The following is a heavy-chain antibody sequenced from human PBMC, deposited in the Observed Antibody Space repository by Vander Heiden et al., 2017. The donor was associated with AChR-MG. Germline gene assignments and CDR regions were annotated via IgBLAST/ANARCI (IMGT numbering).Heavy chain of an antibody. Sequence: QVQLQQWGAGLLKPSETLSLTCAVYGGSFSGYYWSWIRQPPGKGLEWIGEINHSGSTNYNPSLKSRVTISVDTSKNQFSLKLSSVTAADTAVYYCARDHQVSVGYAYYYYYYMDVWGKGTTVTVSS. V-gene: IGHV4-34*01. J-gene: IGHJ6*03. CDR2: INHSGST. CDR1: GGSFSGYY. CDR3: ARDHQVSVGYAYYYYYYMDV. D-gene: IGHD1-1*01.